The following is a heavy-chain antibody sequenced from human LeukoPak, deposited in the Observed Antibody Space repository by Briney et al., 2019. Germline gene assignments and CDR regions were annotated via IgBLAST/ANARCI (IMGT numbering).Heavy chain of an antibody. V-gene: IGHV3-48*02. D-gene: IGHD3-9*01. Sequence: ASVKVSCKASGYTFSSYSMNWVRQAPGKGLEWISYISSGSSTIHYADSVKGRFTISRDNAENSLYLQMNSLRDEDTAVYYCARGVRASTGNYWFDPWGQGTLVTVSS. CDR2: ISSGSSTI. CDR1: GYTFSSYS. CDR3: ARGVRASTGNYWFDP. J-gene: IGHJ5*02.